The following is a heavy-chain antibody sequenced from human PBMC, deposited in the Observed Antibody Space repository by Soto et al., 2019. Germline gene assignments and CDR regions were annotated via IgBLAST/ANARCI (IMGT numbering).Heavy chain of an antibody. CDR1: GFTFSSYW. J-gene: IGHJ6*03. V-gene: IGHV3-74*01. CDR2: INSDGSST. Sequence: PGGSLRLSCAASGFTFSSYWMHWVRQAPGKGLVWVSRINSDGSSTSYADSVKGRFTISRDNAKNTLYLQMNSLRAEDTAVYYCARSRIIMVRGVMYYYYYYMDVWGKGTTVTVPS. CDR3: ARSRIIMVRGVMYYYYYYMDV. D-gene: IGHD3-10*01.